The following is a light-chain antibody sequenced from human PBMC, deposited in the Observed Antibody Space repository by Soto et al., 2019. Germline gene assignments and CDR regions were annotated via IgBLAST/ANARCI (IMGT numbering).Light chain of an antibody. Sequence: AIQMTQSPSSLSTSVGDRVTISYRASQGIRNDLGWYQQKPGKAPKLLIYAASILQSGDPSRFSGSGSGTDFTLTISSLQPEDFATYYCLQDYDYPLTFGGGTKVQIK. CDR2: AAS. J-gene: IGKJ4*01. CDR1: QGIRND. V-gene: IGKV1-6*01. CDR3: LQDYDYPLT.